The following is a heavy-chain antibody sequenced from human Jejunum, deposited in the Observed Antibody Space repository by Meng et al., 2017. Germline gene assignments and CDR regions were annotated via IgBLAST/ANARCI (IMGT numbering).Heavy chain of an antibody. V-gene: IGHV7-4-1*02. CDR2: INTKTGNP. J-gene: IGHJ4*02. CDR1: SYTFTNYD. Sequence: QVQMVQSGAELKKPGASVKVSFMASSYTFTNYDINWVRQAPGQGLEWMGWINTKTGNPMYAQGFTGRFVFSLDTSVSTAHLHISTLTPEDTAVYYCATSGGGFDYWGQGTLVTVPS. CDR3: ATSGGGFDY. D-gene: IGHD1-26*01.